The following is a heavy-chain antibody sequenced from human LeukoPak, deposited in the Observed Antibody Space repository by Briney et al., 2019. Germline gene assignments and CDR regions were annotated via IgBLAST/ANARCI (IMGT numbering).Heavy chain of an antibody. D-gene: IGHD4-17*01. CDR1: GFSLSTSGMC. V-gene: IGHV2-70*11. CDR2: IDWDDDK. J-gene: IGHJ4*02. CDR3: ARGPTTVPGEYYFDY. Sequence: SKSGPTLVNPTQTLTLTCTFSGFSLSTSGMCVSWIRQPPGKALEWLARIDWDDDKYYNTSLKTRLTISKDTSKNQVVLTMTNMDPVDTATYYCARGPTTVPGEYYFDYWGQGTLVTVSS.